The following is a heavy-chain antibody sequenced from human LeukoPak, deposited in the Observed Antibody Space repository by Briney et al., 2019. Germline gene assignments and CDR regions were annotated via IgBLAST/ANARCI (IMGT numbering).Heavy chain of an antibody. CDR3: ARSSGYDSFDY. CDR1: GGSISSGGYY. V-gene: IGHV4-31*03. D-gene: IGHD5-12*01. Sequence: SETLFLTCTVPGGSISSGGYYWSWIRQHPGKGLEWIEYIYYSGRTYYNPSLKSRVTISVDTSKNQFSLKLSSVTAADTAVYYCARSSGYDSFDYWGQGTLVTVSS. CDR2: IYYSGRT. J-gene: IGHJ4*02.